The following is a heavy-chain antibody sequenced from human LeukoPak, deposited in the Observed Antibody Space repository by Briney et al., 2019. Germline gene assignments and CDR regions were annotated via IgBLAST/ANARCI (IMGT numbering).Heavy chain of an antibody. J-gene: IGHJ3*02. V-gene: IGHV4-59*01. D-gene: IGHD4-23*01. CDR1: GGSISSYY. CDR3: AIPTVVTPFASDI. Sequence: SETLSLTCTVSGGSISSYYWSWIRQPPGKGLEWIGYIYYSGSTNYNPSLKSRVTISVDTSKNQFSLKLSSVTAADTAVYYCAIPTVVTPFASDIWGQGTMVTVSS. CDR2: IYYSGST.